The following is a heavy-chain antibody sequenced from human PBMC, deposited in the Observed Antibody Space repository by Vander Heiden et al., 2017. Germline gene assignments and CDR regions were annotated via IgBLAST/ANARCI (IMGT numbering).Heavy chain of an antibody. CDR1: GFTFGGYS. J-gene: IGHJ4*02. CDR2: ISRSSSYI. V-gene: IGHV3-21*01. D-gene: IGHD6-19*01. Sequence: EVQLVESGGGLVRPVWSRRLSGAPAGFTFGGYSRNWARQAPGKGLEWISSISRSSSYIYYADSVKGRFTISRDNAKNSLYLQMNSLTAEDTAVYYCARDLGYSSGWYVDYWGQGTLVTVSS. CDR3: ARDLGYSSGWYVDY.